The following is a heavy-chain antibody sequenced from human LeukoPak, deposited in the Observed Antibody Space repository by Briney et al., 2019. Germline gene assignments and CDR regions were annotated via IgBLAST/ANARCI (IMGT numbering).Heavy chain of an antibody. CDR1: GFTFSSYA. V-gene: IGHV3-23*01. J-gene: IGHJ4*02. CDR3: ARGGYSYGSRRVFDY. D-gene: IGHD5-18*01. Sequence: GGSLRLSCADSGFTFSSYAMSWVRQAPGKGLEWVSAISGSGGSTYYADSVKGRFTISRDNSKNTLYLQMNSLRAEDTAVYYCARGGYSYGSRRVFDYWGQGTLVTVSS. CDR2: ISGSGGST.